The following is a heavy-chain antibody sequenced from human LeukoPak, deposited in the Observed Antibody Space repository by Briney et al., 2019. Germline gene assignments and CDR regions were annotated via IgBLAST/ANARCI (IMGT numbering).Heavy chain of an antibody. J-gene: IGHJ4*02. Sequence: GRSPRLSCAASGFTFSSYAMHWVRQAPGKGLEWVAVISCDGSNKYYADSVKGRFTISRDNSKNTLYLQMNSLRAEDTAVYYCARGVVGGYYYPFDYWGQGTLVTVSS. CDR3: ARGVVGGYYYPFDY. D-gene: IGHD3-22*01. CDR1: GFTFSSYA. CDR2: ISCDGSNK. V-gene: IGHV3-30*04.